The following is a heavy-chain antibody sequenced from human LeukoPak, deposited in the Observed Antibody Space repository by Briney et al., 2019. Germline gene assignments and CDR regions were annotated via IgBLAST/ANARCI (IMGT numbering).Heavy chain of an antibody. CDR3: ARVNGSGKHFDY. CDR2: INHSGST. D-gene: IGHD3-10*01. Sequence: PSETLSLTCAVYGGSFSGYYWSWIRQPPGKGLEWIGEINHSGSTNYNPSLKRRVTISVDTSKNQFSLKLSSVTAADTAVYYCARVNGSGKHFDYWGQGTMVTVSS. CDR1: GGSFSGYY. V-gene: IGHV4-34*01. J-gene: IGHJ4*03.